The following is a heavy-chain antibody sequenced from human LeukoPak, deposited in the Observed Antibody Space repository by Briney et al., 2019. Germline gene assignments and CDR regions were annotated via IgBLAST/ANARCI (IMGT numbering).Heavy chain of an antibody. V-gene: IGHV4-59*08. Sequence: SETLSLTCTVSGGSISSYYWSWIRQPPGKGLEWIGYIYYSGSTNYNPSLKSRVTISVDTSKNQFSQKLSSVTAADTAVYYCARQDYDSTELEYWGQGTLVTVSS. CDR1: GGSISSYY. CDR2: IYYSGST. J-gene: IGHJ4*02. CDR3: ARQDYDSTELEY. D-gene: IGHD3-22*01.